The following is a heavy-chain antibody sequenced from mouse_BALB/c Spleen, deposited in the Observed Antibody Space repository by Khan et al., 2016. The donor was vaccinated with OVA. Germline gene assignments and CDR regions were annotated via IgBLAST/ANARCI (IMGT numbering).Heavy chain of an antibody. Sequence: QVQLQQSGAELVRPGSSVKISCKASGYSFSRSWMNWVKQRPGQGLEWIGQIYPGNGDTNYNGKFKGKATLTADKSSSTAYVQLTSLTSEDSAVYFCARWGGDGFTYWGQGTLVNVSA. CDR2: IYPGNGDT. J-gene: IGHJ3*01. D-gene: IGHD2-13*01. CDR1: GYSFSRSW. V-gene: IGHV1-80*01. CDR3: ARWGGDGFTY.